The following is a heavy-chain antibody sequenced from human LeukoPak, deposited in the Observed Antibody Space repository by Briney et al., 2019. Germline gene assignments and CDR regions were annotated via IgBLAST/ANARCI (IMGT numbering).Heavy chain of an antibody. D-gene: IGHD5-18*01. V-gene: IGHV3-30*02. CDR2: IRYDGSNK. CDR1: GFTFSSYG. CDR3: AKDARRGYSYGYYFDY. J-gene: IGHJ4*02. Sequence: PGGSLRLSYAASGFTFSSYGMHWVRQAPGKGLEWVAFIRYDGSNKYYADSVKGRFTISRDNSKNTLYLQMNSLRAEDTAVYYCAKDARRGYSYGYYFDYWGQGTLVTVSS.